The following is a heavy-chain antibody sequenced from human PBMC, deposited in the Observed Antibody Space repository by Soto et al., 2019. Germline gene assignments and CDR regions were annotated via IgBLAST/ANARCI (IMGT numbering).Heavy chain of an antibody. D-gene: IGHD3-10*01. V-gene: IGHV1-69*13. J-gene: IGHJ6*02. CDR1: GGTFSSYA. CDR3: ARGSGSYYVDYYGMDV. CDR2: IIPIFGTA. Sequence: RASVKVSCKASGGTFSSYAISWVRQAPGQGLEWMGGIIPIFGTANYAQKFQGRVTITADESTSTAYMELSSLRSEDTAVYYCARGSGSYYVDYYGMDVWGQGTTVTVSS.